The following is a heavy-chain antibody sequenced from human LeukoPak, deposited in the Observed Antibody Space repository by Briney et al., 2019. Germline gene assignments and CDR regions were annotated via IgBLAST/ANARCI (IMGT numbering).Heavy chain of an antibody. V-gene: IGHV4-59*01. D-gene: IGHD3-10*01. Sequence: SETLSLTCTVSGGSISSYYWSWIRQPPGKGLEWIGYIYYSGSTNYNPSLKSRVTLSVDTSKNQFSLKLSSVTAADTAVYYCAAYGEGLDYWGQGTLVTVSS. CDR1: GGSISSYY. CDR3: AAYGEGLDY. CDR2: IYYSGST. J-gene: IGHJ4*02.